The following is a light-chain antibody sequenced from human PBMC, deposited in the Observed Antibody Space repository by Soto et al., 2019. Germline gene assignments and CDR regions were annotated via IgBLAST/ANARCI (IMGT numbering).Light chain of an antibody. J-gene: IGLJ2*01. CDR1: SSDVGGYKY. Sequence: QSALTQPASVSGSPGQSITISCTGTSSDVGGYKYVSWYQQHPDKAPKLIIVEVSNRLSGISSRFSGSKSGNTASLTISGLQAEDDADYYCASYTSSSTSVIFGRGTKLTVL. CDR3: ASYTSSSTSVI. CDR2: EVS. V-gene: IGLV2-14*01.